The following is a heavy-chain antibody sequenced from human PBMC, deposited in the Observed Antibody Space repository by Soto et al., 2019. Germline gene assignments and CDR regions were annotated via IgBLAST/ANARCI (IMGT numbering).Heavy chain of an antibody. D-gene: IGHD6-13*01. V-gene: IGHV1-18*01. CDR1: GYTFTSYV. J-gene: IGHJ5*02. CDR3: ARRGLTVPLRGTTAGRVYWFDP. CDR2: INAYNGNT. Sequence: QVQLVQSGAEVKKPGASVKVSCKASGYTFTSYVISWVRQAPGQGLEWMGWINAYNGNTNYAQKLQGRITMTTDTSTSTAYMELRSLRSDDTAVYYCARRGLTVPLRGTTAGRVYWFDPWGQGTLVTVSS.